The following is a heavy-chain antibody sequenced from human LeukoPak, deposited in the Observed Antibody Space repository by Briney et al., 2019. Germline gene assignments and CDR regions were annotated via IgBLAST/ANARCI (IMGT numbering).Heavy chain of an antibody. CDR1: GFTFSSYS. CDR2: ISSSSSYI. V-gene: IGHV3-21*01. CDR3: ARAEGCSSTSCYWGSFDY. Sequence: KAGGSLRLSCAASGFTFSSYSMNWVRQAPGKGLEWVSSISSSSSYIYYADSVKGRFTTSRDNAKNSLYLQMNSLRAEDTAVYYCARAEGCSSTSCYWGSFDYWGQGTLVTVSS. J-gene: IGHJ4*02. D-gene: IGHD2-2*01.